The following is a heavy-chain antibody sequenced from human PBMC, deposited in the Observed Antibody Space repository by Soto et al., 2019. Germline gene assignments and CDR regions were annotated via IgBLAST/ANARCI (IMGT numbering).Heavy chain of an antibody. V-gene: IGHV1-69*08. CDR2: IIPILGIA. CDR3: AREGKRYCGILRGGFGFDY. D-gene: IGHD3-9*01. Sequence: QVQLVQSGAEVKKPGSSVKVSCKASGGTFSSYTISWVRQAPGQGLEWMGRIIPILGIANYAQKFQGRVTITADKSTSTADMELSSLRSEDTAVYYCAREGKRYCGILRGGFGFDYWGQGTLVTVSS. CDR1: GGTFSSYT. J-gene: IGHJ4*02.